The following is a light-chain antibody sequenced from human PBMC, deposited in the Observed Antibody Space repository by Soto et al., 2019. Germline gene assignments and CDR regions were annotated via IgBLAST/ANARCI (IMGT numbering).Light chain of an antibody. CDR1: QSVASSY. V-gene: IGKV3-20*01. J-gene: IGKJ2*01. Sequence: EIVLTQSPGTLSLSPGEVATLSCRASQSVASSYLAWYQQKPGQAPRLLIYGASNRATGIPDRFSGGGSGTDFTLTISRLEPEDFAVYYCQQYGSSSYTFGQGTKLEIK. CDR2: GAS. CDR3: QQYGSSSYT.